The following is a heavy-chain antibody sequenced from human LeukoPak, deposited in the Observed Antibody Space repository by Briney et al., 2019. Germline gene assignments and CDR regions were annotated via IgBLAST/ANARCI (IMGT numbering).Heavy chain of an antibody. CDR3: ARDGSGRSDAFDI. D-gene: IGHD3-10*01. Sequence: GGSLRLSCAASGFTVSSNYMSWVRQAPGKGLEWVSVIYSGGSTYYADSVKGRFTISRDNSKNTLYLQMNSLRAEDTAVYYCARDGSGRSDAFDIWGQGTMVTVSS. V-gene: IGHV3-66*01. J-gene: IGHJ3*02. CDR1: GFTVSSNY. CDR2: IYSGGST.